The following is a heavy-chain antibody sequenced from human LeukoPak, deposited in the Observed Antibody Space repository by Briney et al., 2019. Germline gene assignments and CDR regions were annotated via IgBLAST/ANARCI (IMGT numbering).Heavy chain of an antibody. CDR2: IYYSGST. Sequence: SETLSLTCTVSGGSISSYYWSWIRQPPGKGLEWIGYIYYSGSTNYNPSLKSRVTISVDTSKNQFSLKLSSVTAADTAVYYCASSGHLVDSSSWYTFDYWGQEPWSPSPQ. V-gene: IGHV4-59*01. CDR1: GGSISSYY. D-gene: IGHD6-13*01. J-gene: IGHJ4*01. CDR3: ASSGHLVDSSSWYTFDY.